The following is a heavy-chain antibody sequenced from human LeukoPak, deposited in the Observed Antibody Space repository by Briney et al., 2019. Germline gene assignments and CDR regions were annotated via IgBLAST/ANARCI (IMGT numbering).Heavy chain of an antibody. J-gene: IGHJ4*02. CDR1: GFTFSSYA. Sequence: GGSLRLSCAASGFTFSSYAMSWVRQAPGKGLEWVSAISGSGGSTYYADSVKGRFTISRDQSKNTLYLQMNSLRAEATAVYYCAKEYSSGWYIIDYWGQGTLVTVSS. V-gene: IGHV3-23*01. CDR2: ISGSGGST. CDR3: AKEYSSGWYIIDY. D-gene: IGHD6-19*01.